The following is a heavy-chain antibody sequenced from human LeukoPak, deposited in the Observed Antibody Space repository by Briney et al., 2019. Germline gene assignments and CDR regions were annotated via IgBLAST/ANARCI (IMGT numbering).Heavy chain of an antibody. D-gene: IGHD6-19*01. Sequence: SETLSLTCTVSGGSFGNYYWSWIRQPPGKGLEWIGYIYDSGTTNYNPSLKSRVTISVGTATNQFSLKLNSVTAADTAVYYCARGTYSSDKYYAYWGQGTLVTVSS. CDR2: IYDSGTT. V-gene: IGHV4-59*08. CDR3: ARGTYSSDKYYAY. CDR1: GGSFGNYY. J-gene: IGHJ4*02.